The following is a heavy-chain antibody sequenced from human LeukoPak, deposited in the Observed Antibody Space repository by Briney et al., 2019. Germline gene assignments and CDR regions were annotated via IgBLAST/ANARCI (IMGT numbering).Heavy chain of an antibody. D-gene: IGHD2-21*02. V-gene: IGHV3-73*01. CDR3: TTCGGDCFLNY. Sequence: PGGSLRLSCAASGFTFSGSVMHWVRQASGKGLEWVARIRTKANNYATAFAASVKGRFTISRDDSKNTAYLQVNSLKTEDTAVYYCTTCGGDCFLNYWGQGTLVTVSS. J-gene: IGHJ4*02. CDR1: GFTFSGSV. CDR2: IRTKANNYAT.